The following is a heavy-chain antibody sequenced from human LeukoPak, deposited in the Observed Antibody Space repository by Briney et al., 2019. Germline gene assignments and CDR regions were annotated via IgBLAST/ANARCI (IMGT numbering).Heavy chain of an antibody. CDR3: AQGHSHTAMYF. J-gene: IGHJ4*02. D-gene: IGHD5-18*01. CDR1: GFTFSSYA. V-gene: IGHV3-64*01. Sequence: PGGSLRLSCAASGFTFSSYAMHWVRQAPGKGLEYVSAISSNGGSTYYANSVKGRFTISRDNSKNTLYLQMNSLRVEDTAVYYCAQGHSHTAMYFWGQGTLVTVSS. CDR2: ISSNGGST.